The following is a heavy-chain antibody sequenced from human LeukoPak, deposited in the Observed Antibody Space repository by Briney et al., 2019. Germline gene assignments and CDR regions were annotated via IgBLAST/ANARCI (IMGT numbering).Heavy chain of an antibody. Sequence: ASVKVSCKASGGTFSSYAISWVRQAPGQGLEWMGGIIPIFGTANYAQKFQGRVTITADESTSTAYMELSSLRSEDTAVYYCARDPYYYGSGSYENWFDPWGQGTLVTVSS. CDR3: ARDPYYYGSGSYENWFDP. CDR1: GGTFSSYA. D-gene: IGHD3-10*01. J-gene: IGHJ5*02. CDR2: IIPIFGTA. V-gene: IGHV1-69*13.